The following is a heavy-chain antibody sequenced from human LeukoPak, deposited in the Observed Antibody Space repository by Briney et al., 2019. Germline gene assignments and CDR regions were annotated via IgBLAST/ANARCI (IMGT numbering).Heavy chain of an antibody. Sequence: PGGSLTLSCAASGFTFSSYAMSWVRQAPGKGLTWVSSISGSGGSTYYADSVNGRITISRGNSKNTLYPQMNSLRACDTAVYYCAKGLSRDGYNSVSLDYWGQGTLVTASS. D-gene: IGHD5-24*01. CDR3: AKGLSRDGYNSVSLDY. J-gene: IGHJ4*02. CDR1: GFTFSSYA. CDR2: ISGSGGST. V-gene: IGHV3-23*01.